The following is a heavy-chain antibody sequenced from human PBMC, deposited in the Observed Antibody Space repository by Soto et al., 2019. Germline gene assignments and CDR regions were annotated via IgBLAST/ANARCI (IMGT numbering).Heavy chain of an antibody. Sequence: QVQLVQSGAEVKKPGSSVKVSCKASGGTFSSYAISWVRQAPVQGREWMGGISPSFSTANYAQKLQGRVTITADESTSTAYMELSSLRTEDTDVYYCATTQPDRYQAIYGMHVWGQRTTVTVSS. V-gene: IGHV1-69*01. CDR2: ISPSFSTA. CDR1: GGTFSSYA. CDR3: ATTQPDRYQAIYGMHV. J-gene: IGHJ6*02. D-gene: IGHD1-26*01.